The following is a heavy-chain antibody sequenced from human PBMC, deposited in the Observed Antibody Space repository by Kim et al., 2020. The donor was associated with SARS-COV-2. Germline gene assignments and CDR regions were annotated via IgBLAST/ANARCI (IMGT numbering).Heavy chain of an antibody. CDR1: GFTFDDYG. CDR3: AKDMMGSYNLGYFDF. J-gene: IGHJ4*02. CDR2: ISWNSGSI. Sequence: GGSLRLSCAASGFTFDDYGMHWVRQAPGKGLEWVSSISWNSGSIGYADSVKGRFTISRDNAKNSLYLQMNSLRAEDTALYYCAKDMMGSYNLGYFDFWGQGTLVTVSS. D-gene: IGHD1-26*01. V-gene: IGHV3-9*01.